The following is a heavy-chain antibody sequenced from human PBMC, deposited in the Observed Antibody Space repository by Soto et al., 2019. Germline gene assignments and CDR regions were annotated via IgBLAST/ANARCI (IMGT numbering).Heavy chain of an antibody. Sequence: QVQLVQSGAEVKKPGASVKVSCKASGYTFTSYDISWVRQAPGQGLEWMGWISTYNGNTNYAQKLQGRVTMTTDPSTSTAYIELRSLRSDDTAVYYCAIGFRVAATRWWFDPWGQGTLVTVSS. D-gene: IGHD2-15*01. CDR1: GYTFTSYD. CDR2: ISTYNGNT. J-gene: IGHJ5*02. CDR3: AIGFRVAATRWWFDP. V-gene: IGHV1-18*01.